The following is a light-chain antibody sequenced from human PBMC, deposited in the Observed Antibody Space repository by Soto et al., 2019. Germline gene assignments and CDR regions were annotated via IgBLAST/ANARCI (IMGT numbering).Light chain of an antibody. J-gene: IGKJ5*01. Sequence: EIVMTQSPATLSVSPGERATLSCRASQSVSSDFAWYQQKPGLAPRLLIYDASNRASGIPDRFSGSGSGTDFSLTISRLEPEDFAVYHCQQYGSSPITFGQGTRLEIK. CDR2: DAS. CDR1: QSVSSD. V-gene: IGKV3D-20*01. CDR3: QQYGSSPIT.